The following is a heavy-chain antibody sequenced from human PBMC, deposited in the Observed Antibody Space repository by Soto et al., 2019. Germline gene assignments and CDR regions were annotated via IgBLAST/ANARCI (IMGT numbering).Heavy chain of an antibody. CDR2: INAGNGNT. CDR3: ARGGRITIFGVVNADAFDI. V-gene: IGHV1-3*01. D-gene: IGHD3-3*01. CDR1: GYTFTSYA. J-gene: IGHJ3*02. Sequence: GASVKVSCKASGYTFTSYAMHWVRQAPGQRLEWMGWINAGNGNTKYSQKFQGRVTITRDTSASTAYMELSSLRSEDTAVYYCARGGRITIFGVVNADAFDIWGQGTMVTVSS.